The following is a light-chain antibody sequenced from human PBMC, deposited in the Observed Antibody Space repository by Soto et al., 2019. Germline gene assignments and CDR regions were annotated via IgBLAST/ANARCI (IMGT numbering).Light chain of an antibody. J-gene: IGLJ1*01. CDR2: EVS. V-gene: IGLV2-14*01. CDR3: FSYTSSGNYV. Sequence: QAVLGHSASVSWSPGESITISCTGTSSDVGNYKYVSWYQQHPGKAPKLMIYEVSNRPSGVSNRFSGSKSGNTASLTISGLQAEDDTDYYCFSYTSSGNYVFGTGTKVTVL. CDR1: SSDVGNYKY.